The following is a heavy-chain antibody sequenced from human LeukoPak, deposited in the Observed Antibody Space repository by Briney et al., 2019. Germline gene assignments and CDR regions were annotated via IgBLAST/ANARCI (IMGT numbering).Heavy chain of an antibody. D-gene: IGHD6-13*01. CDR1: GFTFSSYG. CDR3: ARDPAANGYFDY. CDR2: IRYDGSNK. Sequence: GGSLRLSCAASGFTFSSYGMHWVRQAPGKGLEWVAFIRYDGSNKYYADSVKGRFTISRDNSKNTLYLQMNSLRAEDTAVYYCARDPAANGYFDYWGQGTLVTVSS. V-gene: IGHV3-30*02. J-gene: IGHJ4*02.